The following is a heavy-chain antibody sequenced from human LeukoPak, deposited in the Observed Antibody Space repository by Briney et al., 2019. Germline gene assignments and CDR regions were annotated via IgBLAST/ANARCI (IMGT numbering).Heavy chain of an antibody. D-gene: IGHD6-6*01. CDR3: ATDSSSRPETY. V-gene: IGHV3-66*01. CDR1: GFIVSNNY. CDR2: VNTGGST. J-gene: IGHJ4*02. Sequence: GGSLRLSCAASGFIVSNNYMIWVRQAPGKGLEWVSLVNTGGSTYYADSVKDRFTISRDNSKNTLYLQMTRLRAEDTAVYYCATDSSSRPETYWGQGTRVTVSS.